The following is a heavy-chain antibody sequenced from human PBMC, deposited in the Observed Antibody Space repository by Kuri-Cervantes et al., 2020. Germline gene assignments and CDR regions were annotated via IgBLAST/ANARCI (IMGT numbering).Heavy chain of an antibody. V-gene: IGHV3-30*02. Sequence: GGSLRLSCAASGFTFSIYGMHWVRQAPGKGLEWVAVIWYDGSNKFYADSVKGRFTISRDNSKNTLYLQVNSLRAEDTAVYYCAKEEGRWELRPWGQGTLVTVSS. CDR3: AKEEGRWELRP. CDR1: GFTFSIYG. D-gene: IGHD1-26*01. CDR2: IWYDGSNK. J-gene: IGHJ5*02.